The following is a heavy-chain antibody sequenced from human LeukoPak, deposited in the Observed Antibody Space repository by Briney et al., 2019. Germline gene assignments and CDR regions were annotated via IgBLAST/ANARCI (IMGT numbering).Heavy chain of an antibody. D-gene: IGHD3-3*01. CDR1: GGSFSGYY. Sequence: SETLSLTCAVYGGSFSGYYWSWIRQPPGKGLEWIGEINHSGSTNYNPSLKSRVTISVDTSKNQFSLKLSSVTAADTAVYYCARLEKQYYDFWSGYAYYFDYWGQGTLVTVSS. J-gene: IGHJ4*02. CDR2: INHSGST. V-gene: IGHV4-34*01. CDR3: ARLEKQYYDFWSGYAYYFDY.